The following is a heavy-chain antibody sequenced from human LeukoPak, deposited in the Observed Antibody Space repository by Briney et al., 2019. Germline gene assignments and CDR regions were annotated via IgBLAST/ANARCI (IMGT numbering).Heavy chain of an antibody. V-gene: IGHV1-69*06. CDR2: IIPIFGTA. CDR3: ARDWSVPAATYYYYGMDV. D-gene: IGHD2-2*01. J-gene: IGHJ6*04. CDR1: GGTFSSYA. Sequence: SVKVSCKASGGTFSSYAISWVRQAPGQGLEWMGGIIPIFGTANYAQKFQGRVTITADKSTSTAYMELSSLRSEDTAVYYCARDWSVPAATYYYYGMDVWGKGTTVAVSS.